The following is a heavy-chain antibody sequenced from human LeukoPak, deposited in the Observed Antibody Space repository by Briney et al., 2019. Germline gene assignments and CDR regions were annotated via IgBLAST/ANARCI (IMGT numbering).Heavy chain of an antibody. CDR1: GGTFSSYA. V-gene: IGHV1-69*13. CDR3: ARTGLRDGYNNFDY. D-gene: IGHD5-24*01. Sequence: ASVKVSCKASGGTFSSYAISWVRQAPGQGLEWMGGIIPIFGTANYAQKFQGRVTITADESTGTAYMELSSLRSEDTAVYYCARTGLRDGYNNFDYWGQGTLATVSS. CDR2: IIPIFGTA. J-gene: IGHJ4*02.